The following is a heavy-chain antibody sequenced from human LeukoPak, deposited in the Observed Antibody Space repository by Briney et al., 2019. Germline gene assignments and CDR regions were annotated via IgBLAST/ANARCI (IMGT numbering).Heavy chain of an antibody. CDR1: GHTFTTYY. V-gene: IGHV1-2*06. D-gene: IGHD3/OR15-3a*01. CDR2: INPNSGGT. J-gene: IGHJ3*02. CDR3: ARAGWTDAFDI. Sequence: ASVKVSCKASGHTFTTYYMHWVRQAPGQGLEWMGRINPNSGGTDYAQKFQGGVTMTRDTSISTLYMELGSLRSDDTAVYYCARAGWTDAFDIWGQGTMVTVSS.